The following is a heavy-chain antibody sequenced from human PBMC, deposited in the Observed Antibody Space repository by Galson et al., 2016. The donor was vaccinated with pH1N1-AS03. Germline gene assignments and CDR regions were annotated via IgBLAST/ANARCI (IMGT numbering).Heavy chain of an antibody. CDR2: INPYNGNT. CDR1: GHTFTSYG. CDR3: ARDPRGPCSSSTCPTAYYFGMDV. V-gene: IGHV1-18*04. Sequence: SVKVSCKASGHTFTSYGISWVRQAPGQGLEWMGWINPYNGNTNYAQKPQGRVTMTTYTSTSTAYMELRSLRSDDTAVYYCARDPRGPCSSSTCPTAYYFGMDVWGQGTMVIVSS. J-gene: IGHJ6*02. D-gene: IGHD2-2*01.